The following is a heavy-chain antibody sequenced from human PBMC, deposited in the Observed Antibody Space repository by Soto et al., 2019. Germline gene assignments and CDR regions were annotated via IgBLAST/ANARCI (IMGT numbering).Heavy chain of an antibody. CDR1: GGSISSGYYY. CDR3: ARDRERGYSYGYFDY. J-gene: IGHJ4*02. CDR2: IYYSGSS. V-gene: IGHV4-30-4*01. Sequence: QVQLQESGPGLVKASQTLSLTCTVSGGSISSGYYYWSWIRQPPGKGLEWLGYIYYSGSSYYNPCLKSRVTISVDTSKNQFSLKLSSVTAADTAVYYCARDRERGYSYGYFDYWGQGTLVTVSS. D-gene: IGHD5-18*01.